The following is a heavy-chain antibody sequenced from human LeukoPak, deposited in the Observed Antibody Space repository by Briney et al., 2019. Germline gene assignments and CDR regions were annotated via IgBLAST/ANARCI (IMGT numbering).Heavy chain of an antibody. CDR1: GGSISRGDYY. CDR3: ARGAPLGYGSSYYYYYYMDV. D-gene: IGHD3-10*01. V-gene: IGHV4-30-4*08. Sequence: PSQTLSLTCTVSGGSISRGDYYWSRIREPPGKGLEWIGYIYLSGSTYYNPSLKSRVTISVDTSKNQFSLKLSSVTAADTAVYYCARGAPLGYGSSYYYYYYMDVWGKGTTVTVSS. J-gene: IGHJ6*03. CDR2: IYLSGST.